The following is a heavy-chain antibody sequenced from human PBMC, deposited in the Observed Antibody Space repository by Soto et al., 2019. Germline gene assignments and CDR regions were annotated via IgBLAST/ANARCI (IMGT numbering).Heavy chain of an antibody. V-gene: IGHV3-30*03. CDR3: ARAPNNWNCFDY. CDR2: ISYDGSNK. Sequence: GGSLKLSCAASGFTFSSYGMHWVRQAPGKGLEWVAVISYDGSNKYYADSVKGRFTISRDNSKNTLYLQMNSLRAEDTAVYYCARAPNNWNCFDYWGQGTLVTVSS. J-gene: IGHJ4*02. CDR1: GFTFSSYG. D-gene: IGHD1-20*01.